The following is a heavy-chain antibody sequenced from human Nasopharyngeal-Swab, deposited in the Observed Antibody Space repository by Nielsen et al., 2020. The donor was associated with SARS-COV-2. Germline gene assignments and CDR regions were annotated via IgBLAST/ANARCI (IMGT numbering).Heavy chain of an antibody. CDR3: SRSYYGSGSYYADY. CDR2: IDWADDK. V-gene: IGHV2-70*01. CDR1: GFSFTTPGMC. D-gene: IGHD3-10*01. J-gene: IGHJ4*02. Sequence: SGPTLVKPTQTVTLTCSFSGFSFTTPGMCVSWSRQPPGKALEWLALIDWADDKYYITSLKTRLSISKDTSKNQVVLTMTNMDPVDTATYYCSRSYYGSGSYYADYWGQGTLVTVSS.